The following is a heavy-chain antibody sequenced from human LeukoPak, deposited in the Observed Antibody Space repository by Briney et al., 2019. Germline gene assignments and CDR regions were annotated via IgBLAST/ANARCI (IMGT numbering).Heavy chain of an antibody. D-gene: IGHD3-9*01. V-gene: IGHV4-39*01. CDR3: ARLLARNTGYFVTLDI. J-gene: IGHJ3*02. CDR2: ISASGST. CDR1: GGSISRSGYV. Sequence: SETLSLTCSVSGGSISRSGYVWAWIRQAPGKGMDWIGTISASGSTHYNPSLKSRVIVSVDTSKNQFSLRLNSVTAADTAVYYCARLLARNTGYFVTLDIWGQGTMVTVSS.